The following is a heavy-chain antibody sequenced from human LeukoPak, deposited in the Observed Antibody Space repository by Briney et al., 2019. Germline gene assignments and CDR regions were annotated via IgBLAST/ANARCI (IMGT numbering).Heavy chain of an antibody. CDR2: MNPNSGNT. V-gene: IGHV1-8*03. D-gene: IGHD5-24*01. CDR3: AGMATISGDDAFDI. J-gene: IGHJ3*02. CDR1: GYTFTSYD. Sequence: ASVKVSCKASGYTFTSYDINWVRQATGQGLEWMGWMNPNSGNTGYAQKFQGRVTITRNTSISTAYMELSSLRSEDTAVYYCAGMATISGDDAFDIWGQGTMVTVSS.